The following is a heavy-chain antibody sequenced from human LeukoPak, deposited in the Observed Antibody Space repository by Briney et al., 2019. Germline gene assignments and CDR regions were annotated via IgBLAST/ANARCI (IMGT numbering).Heavy chain of an antibody. CDR3: VCRIGGAPQ. CDR1: GFTVSNNY. J-gene: IGHJ4*02. D-gene: IGHD1-26*01. Sequence: GGSLRLSCAASGFTVSNNYMSWVRQAPGKGLGWVSVIYSGGSTYYADSVKGRFTISRDNSKNTLYLQMNSPRADDTAVYYCVCRIGGAPQWGQGTLVTVSS. CDR2: IYSGGST. V-gene: IGHV3-53*01.